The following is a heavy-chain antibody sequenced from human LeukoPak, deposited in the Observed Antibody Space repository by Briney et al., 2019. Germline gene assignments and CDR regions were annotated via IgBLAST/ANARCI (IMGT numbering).Heavy chain of an antibody. J-gene: IGHJ6*02. D-gene: IGHD3-10*01. CDR2: ISAYNGNT. Sequence: APVKVSCKASGYTFTSYGISWVRQAPGQGLEWMGWISAYNGNTNYAQKLQGRVTMTTDTSTSTAYMELRSLRSDDTAVYYCARDVWFGEYPYYYGMDVWGQGTTVTVSS. CDR3: ARDVWFGEYPYYYGMDV. CDR1: GYTFTSYG. V-gene: IGHV1-18*01.